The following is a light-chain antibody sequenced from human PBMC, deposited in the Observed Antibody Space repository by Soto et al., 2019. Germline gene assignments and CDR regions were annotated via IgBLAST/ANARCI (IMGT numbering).Light chain of an antibody. J-gene: IGLJ2*01. Sequence: QSVLTQPPSVSGPPGQRVTISCTGSSSNIGAGYDVHWYQQLPGTAPKLLIYGNSNRPSGVPDRFSGSKSGTSASLAITGLQAEDEADYYCQSYDSSPVFGGGTKVTVL. CDR2: GNS. V-gene: IGLV1-40*01. CDR3: QSYDSSPV. CDR1: SSNIGAGYD.